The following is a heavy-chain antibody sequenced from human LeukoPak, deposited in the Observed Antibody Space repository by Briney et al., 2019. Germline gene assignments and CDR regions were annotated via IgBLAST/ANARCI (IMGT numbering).Heavy chain of an antibody. CDR3: ARGGSWNYVVWFDS. CDR2: IIPIFGTA. V-gene: IGHV1-69*13. CDR1: GGTFSSYA. D-gene: IGHD1-7*01. J-gene: IGHJ5*01. Sequence: GASVKVSCKASGGTFSSYAISWVRQAPGQGLEWLGGIIPIFGTANYAQKFQGRVTINADESTSTAYMALSSLRSEDTAVYYCARGGSWNYVVWFDSWGQGTLVTVSS.